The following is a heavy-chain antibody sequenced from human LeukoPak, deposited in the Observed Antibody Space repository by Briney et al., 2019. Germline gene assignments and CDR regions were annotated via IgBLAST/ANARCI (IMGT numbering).Heavy chain of an antibody. D-gene: IGHD2/OR15-2a*01. Sequence: SETLSLTCAVYGGSFSGYYWSWIRQPPGKGLEWIGEINHSGSTNYNPSLKSRVTMSVDTSKNQFSLKLSSVTAADTAVYYCAREESMGYYYYYMDVWGKGTTVTVSS. J-gene: IGHJ6*03. CDR3: AREESMGYYYYYMDV. CDR2: INHSGST. V-gene: IGHV4-34*01. CDR1: GGSFSGYY.